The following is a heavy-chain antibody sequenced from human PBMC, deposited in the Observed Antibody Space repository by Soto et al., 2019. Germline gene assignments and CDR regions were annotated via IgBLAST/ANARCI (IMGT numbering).Heavy chain of an antibody. V-gene: IGHV4-61*01. Sequence: QAQLQESGPGPVKPSETLSLTCTVSGGSVSGGTHYWSWIRQPPGKGLEWIGQIYNSGSTNYNPSLTSRVTISVDTSKNPFSLKLSSVTAAETAVYYCAKGYRTTWYWFDLWGRGTLVTVSS. CDR3: AKGYRTTWYWFDL. D-gene: IGHD6-13*01. CDR2: IYNSGST. J-gene: IGHJ2*01. CDR1: GGSVSGGTHY.